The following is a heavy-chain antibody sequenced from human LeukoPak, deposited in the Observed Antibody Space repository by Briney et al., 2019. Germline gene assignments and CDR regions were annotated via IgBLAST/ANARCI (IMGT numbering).Heavy chain of an antibody. D-gene: IGHD3-9*01. V-gene: IGHV3-23*01. Sequence: GGSLRLSCAASGFTFSSYAMSWVRQAPGKGLEWVSAISGSGGSTYYADSVKGRFTISRDNSKNTLYLQMNSLRAEDMAVYYCAKDRGYDILTGYVYFQHWGQGTLVTVSS. CDR2: ISGSGGST. CDR3: AKDRGYDILTGYVYFQH. CDR1: GFTFSSYA. J-gene: IGHJ1*01.